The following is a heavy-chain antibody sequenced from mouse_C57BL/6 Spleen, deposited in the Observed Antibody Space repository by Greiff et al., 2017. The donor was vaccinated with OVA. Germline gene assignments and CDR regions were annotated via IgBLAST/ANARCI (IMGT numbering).Heavy chain of an antibody. Sequence: EVKLMESGGDLVKPGGSLKLSCAASGFTFSSYGMSWVRQTPDKRLEWVATISSGGSYTYYPDSGKGRFTISRDNANNTLYLQMSSLKSEDTAMYYCARRRDYGGYYYAMDYWGQGTSVTVSS. CDR3: ARRRDYGGYYYAMDY. V-gene: IGHV5-6*02. CDR1: GFTFSSYG. D-gene: IGHD2-4*01. CDR2: ISSGGSYT. J-gene: IGHJ4*01.